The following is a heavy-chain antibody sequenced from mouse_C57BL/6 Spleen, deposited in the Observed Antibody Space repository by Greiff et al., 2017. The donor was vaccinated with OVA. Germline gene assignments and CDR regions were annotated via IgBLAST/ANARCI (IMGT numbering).Heavy chain of an antibody. J-gene: IGHJ2*01. CDR3: ARTLYFDY. V-gene: IGHV7-3*01. CDR2: IRNKANGYTT. CDR1: GFTFTDYY. Sequence: EVKLQESGGGLVQPGGSLSLSCAASGFTFTDYYMSWVRQPPGKALEWLGFIRNKANGYTTEYSASVKGRFTISRDNSQSILYLQMNALGAEDSATYYCARTLYFDYWGQGTTLTVSS.